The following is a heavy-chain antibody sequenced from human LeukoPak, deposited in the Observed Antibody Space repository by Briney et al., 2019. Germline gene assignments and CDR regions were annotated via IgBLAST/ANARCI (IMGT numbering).Heavy chain of an antibody. Sequence: GGSLRLSCAASGFTFSSYGMHWVRQAPGKGLEWVSYISSSGSTIYYADSVKGRFTISRDNAKNSLYLQMNSLRAEDTAVYYCARDYGGHSIPYYMDVWGKGTTVTISS. CDR1: GFTFSSYG. CDR3: ARDYGGHSIPYYMDV. V-gene: IGHV3-48*04. D-gene: IGHD4-23*01. CDR2: ISSSGSTI. J-gene: IGHJ6*03.